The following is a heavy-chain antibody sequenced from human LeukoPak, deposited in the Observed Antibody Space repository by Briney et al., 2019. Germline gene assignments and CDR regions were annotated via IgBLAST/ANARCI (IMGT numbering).Heavy chain of an antibody. CDR3: AKDLVWFGELFPFDY. CDR2: IRYDGSNK. J-gene: IGHJ4*02. Sequence: GGSLRLSCAASGFTFSSYGMHWVRQAPGKGLEWVAFIRYDGSNKYYADSVKGRFTISRDNSKNTLYLQMNSLRAEDTAVYYCAKDLVWFGELFPFDYWGQGTLVTVSS. D-gene: IGHD3-10*01. CDR1: GFTFSSYG. V-gene: IGHV3-30*02.